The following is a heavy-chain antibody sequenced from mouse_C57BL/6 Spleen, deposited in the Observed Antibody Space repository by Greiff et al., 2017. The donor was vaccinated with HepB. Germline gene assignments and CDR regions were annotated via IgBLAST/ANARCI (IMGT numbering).Heavy chain of an antibody. CDR3: ARRGYYGSSLYYFDY. CDR1: GYTFTSYW. V-gene: IGHV1-52*01. CDR2: IDPSDSET. Sequence: QVQLQQPGAELVRPGSSVKLSCKASGYTFTSYWMHWVKQRPIQGLEWIGNIDPSDSETHYNQKFKDKATLTVDKSSSTAYMQLSSLTSEDSAVYYCARRGYYGSSLYYFDYWGQGTTLTVSS. J-gene: IGHJ2*01. D-gene: IGHD1-1*01.